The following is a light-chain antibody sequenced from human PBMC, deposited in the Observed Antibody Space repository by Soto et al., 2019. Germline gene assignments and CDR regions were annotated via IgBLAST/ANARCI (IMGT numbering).Light chain of an antibody. CDR2: AAS. J-gene: IGKJ4*01. CDR1: QSISSY. Sequence: DIQMTQSPSSLSASVGDRVTITCRASQSISSYLNWYQQKPGKAPKLLIYAASSLQSGVPSRFSGSGSGTDFTLTISTLQNEDFATYYCQQSYSTPLTFGGVTKVEIK. CDR3: QQSYSTPLT. V-gene: IGKV1-39*01.